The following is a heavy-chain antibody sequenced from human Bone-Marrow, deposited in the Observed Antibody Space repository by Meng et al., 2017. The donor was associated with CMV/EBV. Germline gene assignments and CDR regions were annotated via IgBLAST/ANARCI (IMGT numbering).Heavy chain of an antibody. CDR1: GGSISSSSYY. CDR2: IYYSGST. Sequence: SETLSLTCTVSGGSISSSSYYWGWIRQPPGKGLEWIGGIYYSGSTYYNPSLKSRVTISVDTSKNQFSLKLSSVTAADTAVYYCARAFPEGGFGELNLFDYWGQGTLVTVSS. CDR3: ARAFPEGGFGELNLFDY. D-gene: IGHD3-10*01. V-gene: IGHV4-39*07. J-gene: IGHJ4*02.